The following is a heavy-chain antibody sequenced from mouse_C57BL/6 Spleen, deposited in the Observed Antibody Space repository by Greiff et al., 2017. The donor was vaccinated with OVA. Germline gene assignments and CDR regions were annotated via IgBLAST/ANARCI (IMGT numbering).Heavy chain of an antibody. J-gene: IGHJ2*01. CDR2: INPYNGGT. CDR1: GYTFTDYY. V-gene: IGHV1-19*01. D-gene: IGHD2-1*01. Sequence: LVESGPVLVKMSCKASGYTFTDYYMNWVKQSHGKSLEWIGVINPYNGGTSYNQKFKGKATLTVDKSSSTAYMELNSLTSEDSAVYYCAREGFYYGNYLDYWGQGTTLTVSS. CDR3: AREGFYYGNYLDY.